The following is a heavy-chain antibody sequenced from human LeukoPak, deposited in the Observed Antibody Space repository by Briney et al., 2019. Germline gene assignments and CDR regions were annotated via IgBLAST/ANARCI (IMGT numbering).Heavy chain of an antibody. V-gene: IGHV4-59*01. Sequence: SETLSLTCTVSGGSISSYYWSWIRQPPGKGLEWIGYIYYSGSTNYNPSLKSRVTISVDTSKNQFSLKLSSVTAADTAVYYCARIRSGPKDAFDIWGQGTMVTVSS. CDR2: IYYSGST. J-gene: IGHJ3*02. CDR3: ARIRSGPKDAFDI. D-gene: IGHD3-3*01. CDR1: GGSISSYY.